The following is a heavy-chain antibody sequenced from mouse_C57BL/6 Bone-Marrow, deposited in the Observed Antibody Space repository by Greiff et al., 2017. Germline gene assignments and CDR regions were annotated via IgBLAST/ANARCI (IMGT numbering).Heavy chain of an antibody. V-gene: IGHV1-50*01. CDR2: IDPSDSYT. Sequence: QVQLQQPGAELVKPGASVKLSCKASGYTFTSCWMQWVKQRPGQGLEWIGEIDPSDSYTNYNQKFKGKVTLTVDTSSSTAYMQLSSLTSEEDAVYYCARDDYYAMYYWGQGTSVTVSS. CDR3: ARDDYYAMYY. J-gene: IGHJ4*01. CDR1: GYTFTSCW.